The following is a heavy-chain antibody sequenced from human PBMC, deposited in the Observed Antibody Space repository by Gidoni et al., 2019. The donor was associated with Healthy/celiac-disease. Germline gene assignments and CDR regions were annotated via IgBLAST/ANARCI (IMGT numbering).Heavy chain of an antibody. CDR1: GFPFSSDD. V-gene: IGHV3-23*01. J-gene: IGHJ4*02. D-gene: IGHD6-19*01. CDR3: AKLEQWLVRGGFDY. CDR2: ISGSGGST. Sequence: DVQLLGSGGGMVPHWGSLRLSCSPSGFPFSSDDMSWVLQSPGKGREWVSAISGSGGSTYYAESVKDRFTISRDNSKNTLDLQRNSLRAEDTAVYYCAKLEQWLVRGGFDYWGQGTLVTVSA.